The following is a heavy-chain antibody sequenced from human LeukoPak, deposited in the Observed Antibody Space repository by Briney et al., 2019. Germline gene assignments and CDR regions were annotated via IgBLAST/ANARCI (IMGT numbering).Heavy chain of an antibody. D-gene: IGHD3-3*01. J-gene: IGHJ4*02. CDR3: ARRIEGDDFWSGLDI. V-gene: IGHV5-51*01. CDR2: IYPRDSDT. CDR1: GYIFTNYW. Sequence: GESQKISCKGSGYIFTNYWIGWVRHTPGKGLEWMGIIYPRDSDTRYSPSFRGQVTISADNSINTTYLQWRSLKASDSAIYYCARRIEGDDFWSGLDIWGQGTLVTVSS.